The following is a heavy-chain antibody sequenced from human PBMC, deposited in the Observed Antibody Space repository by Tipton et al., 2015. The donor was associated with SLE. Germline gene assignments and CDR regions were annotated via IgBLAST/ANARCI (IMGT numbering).Heavy chain of an antibody. V-gene: IGHV4-39*01. CDR3: ARRFNGDYYFDY. D-gene: IGHD2-21*02. CDR1: GGYISSSAYY. Sequence: TLSLTCSVSGGYISSSAYYWGWIRQPPGKGLEWIGNIYYSGNTYYNSSLKSRLTISIDTSRNQFSPKLSSVTAADTAVYYCARRFNGDYYFDYWGQGTLVTVSS. J-gene: IGHJ4*02. CDR2: IYYSGNT.